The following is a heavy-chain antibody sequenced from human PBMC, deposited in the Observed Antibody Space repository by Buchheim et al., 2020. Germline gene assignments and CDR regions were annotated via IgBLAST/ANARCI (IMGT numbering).Heavy chain of an antibody. CDR1: GGSFSGYY. V-gene: IGHV4-34*01. D-gene: IGHD3-3*01. CDR2: INHSGST. Sequence: QVQLQQWGAGLLKPSETLSLTCAVYGGSFSGYYWSWIRQPPGKGLEWIGEINHSGSTNYNLSLKSRVTISVDTSKNQFSMKLSSVTAADTAVYYCASGGNDFWSGYYLLWGQGTL. CDR3: ASGGNDFWSGYYLL. J-gene: IGHJ4*02.